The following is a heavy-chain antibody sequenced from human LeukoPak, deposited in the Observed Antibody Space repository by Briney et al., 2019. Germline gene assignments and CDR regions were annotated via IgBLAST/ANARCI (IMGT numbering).Heavy chain of an antibody. CDR2: ISTESGSTT. CDR1: GFTFRTYW. V-gene: IGHV3-74*01. CDR3: ARDLSSGSYRFFDH. D-gene: IGHD1-26*01. Sequence: GGCLRLSCAASGFTFRTYWMHWVRQAPGEGLVWVSRISTESGSTTGYADSVKGRFAISRDNAKNTVYLQMNSLRAEDTGVYYCARDLSSGSYRFFDHWGQGTLVTV. J-gene: IGHJ4*02.